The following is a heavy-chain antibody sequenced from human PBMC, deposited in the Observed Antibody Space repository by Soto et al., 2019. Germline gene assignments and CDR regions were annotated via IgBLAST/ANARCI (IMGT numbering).Heavy chain of an antibody. Sequence: GSLRLSCAAPGWTVSGSAMHWVRQAPGRGLEYVSAISSNGGNTYYANSVKGRFTISRDNSKNTLYLQMGSLRAEDTAVYYCARERITMIVVVTHYYYYYYGMDVWGQGT. CDR1: GWTVSGSA. CDR2: ISSNGGNT. J-gene: IGHJ6*02. D-gene: IGHD3-22*01. CDR3: ARERITMIVVVTHYYYYYYGMDV. V-gene: IGHV3-64*01.